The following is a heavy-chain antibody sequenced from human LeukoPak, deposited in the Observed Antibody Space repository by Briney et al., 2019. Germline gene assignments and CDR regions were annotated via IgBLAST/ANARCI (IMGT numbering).Heavy chain of an antibody. CDR1: GGSISAYY. V-gene: IGHV4-4*07. CDR2: IYTSGSA. D-gene: IGHD3-3*01. Sequence: SETLSLTCTVSGGSISAYYWNWIRQPAGKGLEWIGRIYTSGSANYNPSLKSRVTMSVDTSKNQFSLRLSSVTAGDTAVYYCARGHYYDFWSGYYQGWFDPWGQGTLVTVSS. CDR3: ARGHYYDFWSGYYQGWFDP. J-gene: IGHJ5*02.